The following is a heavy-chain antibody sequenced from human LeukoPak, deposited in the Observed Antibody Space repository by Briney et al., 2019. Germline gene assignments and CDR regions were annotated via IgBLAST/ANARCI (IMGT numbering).Heavy chain of an antibody. D-gene: IGHD2-8*01. Sequence: GGSLTLSCAGSGFTFSSYAMSWVRQAPGQGLEWVSGISDSGDYTSYADSVRGRFTISRDNSRNTLYLQMISVRPEDTAVYYCAKDTSIGKYCTNGVCSPFDYWGQGTLVTVSS. CDR3: AKDTSIGKYCTNGVCSPFDY. CDR1: GFTFSSYA. V-gene: IGHV3-23*01. J-gene: IGHJ4*02. CDR2: ISDSGDYT.